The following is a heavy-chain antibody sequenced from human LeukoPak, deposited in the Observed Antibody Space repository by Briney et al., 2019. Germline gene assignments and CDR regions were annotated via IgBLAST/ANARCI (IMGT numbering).Heavy chain of an antibody. CDR1: GFTFSSYG. D-gene: IGHD2-15*01. CDR3: AKGCSDTCYRFDG. J-gene: IGHJ4*02. Sequence: GGSLRLSCAASGFTFSSYGMSWVRQAPGKGLECVPSISGSGGSTSYADSVKGRFTISRDISTNTLYLQMNSLRAEDTAMYYCAKGCSDTCYRFDGWGQGTLVTASS. CDR2: ISGSGGST. V-gene: IGHV3-23*01.